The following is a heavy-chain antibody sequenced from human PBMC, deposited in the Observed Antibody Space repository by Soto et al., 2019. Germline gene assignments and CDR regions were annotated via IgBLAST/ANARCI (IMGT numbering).Heavy chain of an antibody. Sequence: EEHLVESGGGLVQPGGSLRLSCAASGFSFSHYWMHWVRQAPGKGLVWVSRISPDGRTTTYADTVKGRVTISRDNAKSTPSLQRNSLTVEDGAVDYCADSWLPTSYWGPGTLVTVSS. D-gene: IGHD3-10*01. CDR2: ISPDGRTT. CDR3: ADSWLPTSY. J-gene: IGHJ4*02. V-gene: IGHV3-74*01. CDR1: GFSFSHYW.